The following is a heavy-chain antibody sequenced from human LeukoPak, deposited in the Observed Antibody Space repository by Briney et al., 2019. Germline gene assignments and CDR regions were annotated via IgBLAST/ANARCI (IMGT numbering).Heavy chain of an antibody. J-gene: IGHJ3*02. D-gene: IGHD6-19*01. Sequence: PGGSLRLSXAASGFTFSSYSMNWVRQAPGKGLEWVSSISSSSSYIYYADSVKGRSTISRDNAKNSLYLQMNSLRAEDTAVYYCASWENGGGWYDAFDIWGQGTMVTVSS. CDR3: ASWENGGGWYDAFDI. V-gene: IGHV3-21*01. CDR1: GFTFSSYS. CDR2: ISSSSSYI.